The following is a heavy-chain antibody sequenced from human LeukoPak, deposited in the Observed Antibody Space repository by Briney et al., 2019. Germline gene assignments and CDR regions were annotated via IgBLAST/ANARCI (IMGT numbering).Heavy chain of an antibody. J-gene: IGHJ3*02. V-gene: IGHV4-39*07. CDR2: IYYSGRT. D-gene: IGHD6-13*01. Sequence: LESLSLTCAVSGGSLCGSSSYCGCVRQPPRNGLEWSGSIYYSGRTYYNPSLKSRVTISVDTSKNQFSLKLSSVTAADTAVYYCARYSSSWYSDAFDIWGQGTMVTVSS. CDR1: GGSLCGSSSY. CDR3: ARYSSSWYSDAFDI.